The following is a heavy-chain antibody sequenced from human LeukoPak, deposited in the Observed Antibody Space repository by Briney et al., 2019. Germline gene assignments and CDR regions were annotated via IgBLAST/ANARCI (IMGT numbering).Heavy chain of an antibody. CDR3: AKGDDSSGYGENYFDY. J-gene: IGHJ4*02. D-gene: IGHD3-22*01. Sequence: GGTLRLSCAASGFTFSSYGMSWVRQAPGKGLEWVSAISGSGGSTYYADSVKGRFTISRDNSKNTLYLQMNSLRAEDTAVYYCAKGDDSSGYGENYFDYWGQGTLVTVSS. V-gene: IGHV3-23*01. CDR1: GFTFSSYG. CDR2: ISGSGGST.